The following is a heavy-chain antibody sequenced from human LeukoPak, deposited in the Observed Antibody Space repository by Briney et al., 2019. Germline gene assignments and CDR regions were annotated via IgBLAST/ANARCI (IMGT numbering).Heavy chain of an antibody. D-gene: IGHD3-10*01. CDR3: ARANHSKNRKGLWFGEYYFDY. J-gene: IGHJ4*02. V-gene: IGHV4-59*02. Sequence: PSETLSLTCVVSGGSVSGYYWGWIRQPPGRGLEWIGYVYYSGSTNYNPSFKSRITISVDTSRNQFSLQLSSVTAEDTAVYYCARANHSKNRKGLWFGEYYFDYWGQGTLVTVSS. CDR1: GGSVSGYY. CDR2: VYYSGST.